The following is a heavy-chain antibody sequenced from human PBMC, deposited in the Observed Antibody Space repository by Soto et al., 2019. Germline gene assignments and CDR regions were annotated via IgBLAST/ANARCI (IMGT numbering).Heavy chain of an antibody. J-gene: IGHJ5*02. CDR2: IYWDDDK. D-gene: IGHD6-19*01. CDR3: AQRLSSSSGWGPFDP. Sequence: QITLKASGPTLVKPTQTLTLTCTFSGFSISTSGVGVGWIRQPPGQALEWLALIYWDDDKRYSPSLKSRLTITKDTSKNQVVLTMTNMDPVDTATYYCAQRLSSSSGWGPFDPWCQGTLVTVSS. CDR1: GFSISTSGVG. V-gene: IGHV2-5*02.